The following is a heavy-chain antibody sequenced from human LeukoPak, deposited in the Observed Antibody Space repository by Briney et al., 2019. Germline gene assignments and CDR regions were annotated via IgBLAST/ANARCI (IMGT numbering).Heavy chain of an antibody. V-gene: IGHV3-7*03. J-gene: IGHJ3*02. CDR3: AKDSGYCSGGSCKLVDAFDI. CDR2: IKRDGSEK. Sequence: GGSLRLSCAASGFTLNNYWMTWVRQAPGKGLEWVANIKRDGSEKSYVDSVKGRFTISRDNAKNSLYLQMNSLRAEDTALYYCAKDSGYCSGGSCKLVDAFDIWGQGTMVTVSS. CDR1: GFTLNNYW. D-gene: IGHD2-15*01.